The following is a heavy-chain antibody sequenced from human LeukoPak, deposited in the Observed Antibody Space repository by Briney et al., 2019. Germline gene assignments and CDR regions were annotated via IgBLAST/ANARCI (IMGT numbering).Heavy chain of an antibody. J-gene: IGHJ4*02. D-gene: IGHD3-10*01. CDR1: GFTFDDYA. Sequence: PGGSLRLSCAASGFTFDDYAMHWVRHAPGKGLEWVSGISWNSGSIGYADSVKGRFTISRDNAKNSLYLQMNSLRAEDMALYYCAKDMGFDYYGSGSYFDYWGQGTLVTVSS. CDR3: AKDMGFDYYGSGSYFDY. CDR2: ISWNSGSI. V-gene: IGHV3-9*03.